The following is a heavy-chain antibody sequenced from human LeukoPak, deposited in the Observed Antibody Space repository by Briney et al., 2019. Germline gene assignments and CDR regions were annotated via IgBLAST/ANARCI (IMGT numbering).Heavy chain of an antibody. Sequence: SVKASCKASGYTFTDYYMHWVRQAPGQGLEWMGWLKPNSGDTNYAKKLHARVSMTRDTSISTASMDLTDLRSDDTSVYYCARGRNIEMTTMSGGSDYWGQGTLVTVSS. D-gene: IGHD5-24*01. CDR1: GYTFTDYY. CDR2: LKPNSGDT. CDR3: ARGRNIEMTTMSGGSDY. V-gene: IGHV1-2*02. J-gene: IGHJ4*02.